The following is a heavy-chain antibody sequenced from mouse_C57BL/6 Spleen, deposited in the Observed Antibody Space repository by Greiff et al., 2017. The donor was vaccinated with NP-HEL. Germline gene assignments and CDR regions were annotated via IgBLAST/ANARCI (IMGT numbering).Heavy chain of an antibody. V-gene: IGHV1-82*01. CDR2: IYPGDGDT. CDR3: ARDGSSWNCDY. Sequence: QVQLQQSGPELVKPGASVKISCKASGYAFSSSWMNWVKQRPGKGLEWIGRIYPGDGDTNYNGKFKGKATLTADKSSSTAYMQLSSLTSEDSAVYFCARDGSSWNCDYWGQGTTLTVSS. J-gene: IGHJ2*01. CDR1: GYAFSSSW. D-gene: IGHD1-1*01.